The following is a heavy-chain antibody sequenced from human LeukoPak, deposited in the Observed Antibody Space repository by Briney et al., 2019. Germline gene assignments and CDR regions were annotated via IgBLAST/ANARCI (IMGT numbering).Heavy chain of an antibody. CDR3: ARLNVGYGDYRLDY. V-gene: IGHV4-59*08. Sequence: SETLSLTCTVSGGSISSDYWSWIRQPPGKGLEWIGYIYYSGSTNYNPSLKSRVTISVDTSKNQFSLKLSSVTAADTAVYYCARLNVGYGDYRLDYWGQGTLVTVSS. CDR2: IYYSGST. D-gene: IGHD4-17*01. CDR1: GGSISSDY. J-gene: IGHJ4*02.